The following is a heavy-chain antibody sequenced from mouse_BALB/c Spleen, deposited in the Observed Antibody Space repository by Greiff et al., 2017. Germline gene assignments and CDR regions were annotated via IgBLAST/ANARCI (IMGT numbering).Heavy chain of an antibody. J-gene: IGHJ4*01. CDR2: ISDGGSYT. V-gene: IGHV5-4*02. CDR1: GFTFSDYY. CDR3: ARGDGSSYAYYAMDY. D-gene: IGHD1-1*01. Sequence: DVKLVESGGGLVKPGGSLKLSCAASGFTFSDYYMYWVRQTPEKRLEWVATISDGGSYTYYPDSVKGRFTISRDNAKNNLYLQMSSLKSEDTAMYYCARGDGSSYAYYAMDYWGQGTSVTVSS.